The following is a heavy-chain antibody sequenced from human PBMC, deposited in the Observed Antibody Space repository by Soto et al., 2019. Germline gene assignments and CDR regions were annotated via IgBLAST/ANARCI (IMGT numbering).Heavy chain of an antibody. J-gene: IGHJ5*02. D-gene: IGHD3-10*01. Sequence: SETLSLTCTVSGGSISSGGYYWSWIRQHPGKGLEWIGYIYYSGSTYYNPSLKNRVTISVDTSKNQFSLRLSSVTAADTAVYYCARVRNYGSGSYFYWFDPWGQGTLVTVSS. CDR1: GGSISSGGYY. CDR3: ARVRNYGSGSYFYWFDP. V-gene: IGHV4-31*03. CDR2: IYYSGST.